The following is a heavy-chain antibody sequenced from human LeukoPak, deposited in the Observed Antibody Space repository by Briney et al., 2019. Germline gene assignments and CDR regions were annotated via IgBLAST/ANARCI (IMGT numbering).Heavy chain of an antibody. D-gene: IGHD1-1*01. CDR1: GFTVSSNY. Sequence: PGGSLRLSCKVSGFTVSSNYMSWVRQAPGKGLEWVSIIHSVGDTFYADSVKGRFTISRDNSNNMVYFQMNSLTVEDTAVYYCARQGTGLDYWGQGTLVTVSS. CDR2: IHSVGDT. CDR3: ARQGTGLDY. J-gene: IGHJ4*02. V-gene: IGHV3-53*01.